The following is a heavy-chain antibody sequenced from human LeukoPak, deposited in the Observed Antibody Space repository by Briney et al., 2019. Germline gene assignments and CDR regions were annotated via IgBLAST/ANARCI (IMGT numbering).Heavy chain of an antibody. CDR3: ARGNRQWLVRSAFDV. CDR1: GFTLSSYN. J-gene: IGHJ3*01. CDR2: ISSSSSYI. Sequence: PGGSLRLSCAASGFTLSSYNMNWVRQAPGKGLEWVASISSSSSYIYYGDSVRGRFTISRDNANNTLYLQMNSLRAEDTAVYYCARGNRQWLVRSAFDVWGQGTMVTASS. D-gene: IGHD6-19*01. V-gene: IGHV3-21*06.